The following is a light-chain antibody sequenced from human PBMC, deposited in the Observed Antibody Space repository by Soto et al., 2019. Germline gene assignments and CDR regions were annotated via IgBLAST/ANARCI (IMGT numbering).Light chain of an antibody. J-gene: IGLJ1*01. V-gene: IGLV1-51*02. CDR3: GTWDSSLSRGV. CDR2: ENN. Sequence: QSALTQPPSVSAAPGQKVTISCSGSSSNIGNNYVSWYQQLPGTAPKLLIYENNKRPSGIPDRFSGSKSGTSATLGITGLQTGDEADYYCGTWDSSLSRGVSGTGTKVTDL. CDR1: SSNIGNNY.